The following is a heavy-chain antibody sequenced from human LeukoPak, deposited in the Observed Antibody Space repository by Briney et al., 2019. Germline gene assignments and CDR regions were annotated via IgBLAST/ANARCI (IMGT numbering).Heavy chain of an antibody. CDR2: IYTSGST. J-gene: IGHJ3*02. CDR1: GGSISSGSYY. CDR3: ARATPPPPKDAGYSYGWTYAFDI. V-gene: IGHV4-61*09. Sequence: SETLSLTCTVSGGSISSGSYYWSWIRQPAGKGLEWIGHIYTSGSTNYNPSLKSRVTISVDTSKNQFSLKLSSVSAADTAVYYCARATPPPPKDAGYSYGWTYAFDIWGQGTMVTVSS. D-gene: IGHD5-18*01.